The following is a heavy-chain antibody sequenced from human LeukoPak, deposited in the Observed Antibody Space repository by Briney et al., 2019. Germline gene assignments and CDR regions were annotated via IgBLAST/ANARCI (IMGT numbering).Heavy chain of an antibody. V-gene: IGHV4-59*01. CDR2: IYYSGST. D-gene: IGHD4-17*01. CDR3: AREVYGDFGWFDP. CDR1: GGSISRYY. J-gene: IGHJ5*02. Sequence: SETLSLTCTVSGGSISRYYWSWIRQPPGKGVGWIGYIYYSGSTNYNPSPQSRVTISVDTSKNQFSLKLSSVTAADTAVYYCAREVYGDFGWFDPWGQGTLVTVSS.